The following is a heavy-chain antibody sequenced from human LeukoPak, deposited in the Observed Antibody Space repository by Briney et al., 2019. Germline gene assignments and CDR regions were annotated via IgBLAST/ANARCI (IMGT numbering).Heavy chain of an antibody. CDR3: ARGLGQWLFNYYYYYGMDV. CDR1: GGSISSGGYS. V-gene: IGHV4-61*08. D-gene: IGHD6-19*01. CDR2: IYYSGST. J-gene: IGHJ6*02. Sequence: PSETLSLTCAVSGGSISSGGYSWSWIRQPPGKGLEWIGYIYYSGSTNYNPSLKSRVTISVDTSKNQFSLKLSSVTAADTAVYYCARGLGQWLFNYYYYYGMDVWGQGTTVTVSS.